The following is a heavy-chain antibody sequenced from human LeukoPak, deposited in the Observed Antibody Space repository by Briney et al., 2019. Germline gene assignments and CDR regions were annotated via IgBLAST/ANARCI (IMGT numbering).Heavy chain of an antibody. Sequence: GGPLRLSGGASDSTFSSHAMSWVGKPPGKGRSGFSGINDSGDYTYHADSVKGRFTISRDNSKNTVYLQMNSLRAEDTAVYYCAKSLDLTVAGIDYWGQGTLVTVSS. CDR2: INDSGDYT. J-gene: IGHJ4*02. CDR3: AKSLDLTVAGIDY. CDR1: DSTFSSHA. D-gene: IGHD6-19*01. V-gene: IGHV3-23*01.